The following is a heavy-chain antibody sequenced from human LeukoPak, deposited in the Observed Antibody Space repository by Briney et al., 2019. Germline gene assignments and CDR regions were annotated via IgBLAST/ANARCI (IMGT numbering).Heavy chain of an antibody. CDR3: ARGKDIVVVPD. J-gene: IGHJ3*01. Sequence: SETLSLTCTVSGGSISSYCWSWIRQPPGKGLEWIGYIYYSGSTNYNPSLKSRVTISVDTSKNQFSLKLSSVTAADTAVYYCARGKDIVVVPDWGQGTMVTVSS. V-gene: IGHV4-59*01. D-gene: IGHD2-2*01. CDR2: IYYSGST. CDR1: GGSISSYC.